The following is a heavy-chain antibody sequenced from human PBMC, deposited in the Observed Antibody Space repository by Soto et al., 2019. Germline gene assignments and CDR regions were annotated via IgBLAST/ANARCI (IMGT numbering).Heavy chain of an antibody. V-gene: IGHV3-33*01. CDR1: GFTFSSYG. CDR2: IWYDGSNK. Sequence: PGGSLRLSCAASGFTFSSYGMHWVRQAPGKGLEWVAAIWYDGSNKYYADSVKGRFTISRDNSKNTLYLQMNSLRAEDTAVYYCARQTSLSPDQYYMDVWGKGTTVTVSS. CDR3: ARQTSLSPDQYYMDV. J-gene: IGHJ6*03.